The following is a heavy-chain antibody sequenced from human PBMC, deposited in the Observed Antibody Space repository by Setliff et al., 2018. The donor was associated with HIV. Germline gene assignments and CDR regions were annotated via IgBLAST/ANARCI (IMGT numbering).Heavy chain of an antibody. CDR1: GGSINSSTYY. D-gene: IGHD4-17*01. CDR3: ARDQTSNGDFDY. Sequence: PSETLSLTCTVSGGSINSSTYYWGWIRQPPGKGLEWIGTIYYSGSTYYNPSLKSRVTISVDTSKNQFSLKLSSVTAADTAVYYCARDQTSNGDFDYWGQGTLVTVSS. CDR2: IYYSGST. V-gene: IGHV4-39*07. J-gene: IGHJ4*02.